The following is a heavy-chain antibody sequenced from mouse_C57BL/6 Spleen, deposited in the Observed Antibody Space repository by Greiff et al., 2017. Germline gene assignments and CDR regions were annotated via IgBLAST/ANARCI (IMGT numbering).Heavy chain of an antibody. J-gene: IGHJ4*01. Sequence: VQLQQSGAELARPGASVKMSCKASGYTFTSYTMHWVKQRPGQGLEWIGYINPSSGYTKYNQKFKDKATLTADKSSSTAYMQLSSLTSEDSAVYYCARCYYGYDAMDYWGQGTSATVSS. CDR3: ARCYYGYDAMDY. CDR1: GYTFTSYT. D-gene: IGHD2-1*01. V-gene: IGHV1-4*01. CDR2: INPSSGYT.